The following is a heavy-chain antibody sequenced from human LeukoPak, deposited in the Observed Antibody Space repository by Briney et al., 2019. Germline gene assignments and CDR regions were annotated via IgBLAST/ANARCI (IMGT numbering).Heavy chain of an antibody. D-gene: IGHD7-27*01. CDR1: GFTFSSYA. CDR2: TSSDGNIK. V-gene: IGHV3-30-3*02. Sequence: PGGSLRLSCAASGFTFSSYAMHWVRQAPGKGLEWVAVTSSDGNIKYYADSVKGRFTISRDNSKNTLYLQMNSLRAEDTAVYYCAKKVPANWGSYFDHWGQGTLVTVSS. CDR3: AKKVPANWGSYFDH. J-gene: IGHJ4*02.